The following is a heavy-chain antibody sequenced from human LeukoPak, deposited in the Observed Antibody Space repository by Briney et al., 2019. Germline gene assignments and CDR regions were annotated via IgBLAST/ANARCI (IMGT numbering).Heavy chain of an antibody. V-gene: IGHV1-2*06. CDR2: ISPNSGGT. D-gene: IGHD2-2*01. Sequence: ASVKVSCKASGYTFTGYYMHWVRQAPGQGLEWMGRISPNSGGTNYAQKFQGRVTMTRDTSISTAYMELRSLRSDDTAVYYCARSWEVVVPAAHDYWGQGTLVTVSS. CDR3: ARSWEVVVPAAHDY. J-gene: IGHJ4*02. CDR1: GYTFTGYY.